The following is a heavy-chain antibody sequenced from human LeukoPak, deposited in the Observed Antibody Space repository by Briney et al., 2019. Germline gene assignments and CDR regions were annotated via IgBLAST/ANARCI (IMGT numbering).Heavy chain of an antibody. CDR3: ARAHRDDAFDI. Sequence: ASVKVSCKASGYTFTSYAMNWVRQAPGQGLEWMGGIIPIFGTANYAQKFQGRVTITADESTSTAYMELSSLRSEDTAVYYCARAHRDDAFDIWGQGTMVTVSS. CDR2: IIPIFGTA. J-gene: IGHJ3*02. CDR1: GYTFTSYA. V-gene: IGHV1-69*13.